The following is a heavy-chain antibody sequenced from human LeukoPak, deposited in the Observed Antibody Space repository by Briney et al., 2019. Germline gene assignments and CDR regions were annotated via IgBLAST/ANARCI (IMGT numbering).Heavy chain of an antibody. CDR1: GFTFSSYG. J-gene: IGHJ6*04. CDR2: ISYDGSNK. Sequence: GRSLRLSCAASGFTFSSYGMHWVRQAPGKGLEWVAVISYDGSNKYYADSVKGRFTISRDNSKNTLYLQMNSLRAEDTAVYYCMSGFSYGMDVGGKGTTVTVSS. D-gene: IGHD3-10*01. CDR3: MSGFSYGMDV. V-gene: IGHV3-30*03.